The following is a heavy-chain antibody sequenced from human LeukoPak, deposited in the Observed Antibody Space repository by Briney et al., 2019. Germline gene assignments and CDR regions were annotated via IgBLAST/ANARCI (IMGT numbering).Heavy chain of an antibody. J-gene: IGHJ5*02. CDR2: IKQDGSEK. CDR3: AREVWGRAYCGGDCYSDWFDP. D-gene: IGHD2-21*02. CDR1: GFTFSSYW. V-gene: IGHV3-7*01. Sequence: PGGSLRLSCAASGFTFSSYWMSWVRQAPGKGLEWVANIKQDGSEKYYVDSVKGRFTISRDNAKNSLYLQMNSLRAEDTAVYYSAREVWGRAYCGGDCYSDWFDPWGQGTLVTVSS.